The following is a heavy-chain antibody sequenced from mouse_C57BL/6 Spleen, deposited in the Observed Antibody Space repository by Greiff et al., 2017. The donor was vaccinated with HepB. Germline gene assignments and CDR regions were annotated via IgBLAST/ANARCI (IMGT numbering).Heavy chain of an antibody. CDR3: ARGDVHCSSYWYYEV. V-gene: IGHV1-26*01. CDR1: GYTFTDYY. D-gene: IGHD1-1*01. J-gene: IGHJ1*03. Sequence: VQLQQSGPELVKPGASVKISCKASGYTFTDYYMNWVKQSHGKSLEWIGDINPNNGGTSYNQKFKGKATLTVDKSSSTAYLELRSLTSEDSAVYYCARGDVHCSSYWYYEVWGTGTTVTFAS. CDR2: INPNNGGT.